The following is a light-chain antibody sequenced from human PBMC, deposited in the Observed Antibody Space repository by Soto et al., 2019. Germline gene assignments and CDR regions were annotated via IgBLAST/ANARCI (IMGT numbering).Light chain of an antibody. J-gene: IGKJ1*01. V-gene: IGKV1-27*01. Sequence: DIQMTQSPSSLSASVGDRVTITCRASQGIGNYLAWYQQKPGKVPKVLIYAASTLQSGVPSRFSGSGSGTDFTLTISSLQPEDVATYYCQKYNSAPRTFGQGTKVEIK. CDR3: QKYNSAPRT. CDR2: AAS. CDR1: QGIGNY.